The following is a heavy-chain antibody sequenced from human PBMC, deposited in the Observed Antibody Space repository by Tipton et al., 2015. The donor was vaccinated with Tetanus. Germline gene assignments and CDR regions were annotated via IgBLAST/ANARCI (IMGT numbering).Heavy chain of an antibody. CDR1: GGSISSYY. CDR2: IYYSGST. V-gene: IGHV4-59*01. Sequence: GSLRLSCTVSGGSISSYYWSWIRQPPGKGLEWIGYIYYSGSTNYNPSLKSRVTISVDTSKNQFSLKLSSVTAADTAVYYCARGTGDYWGQGTLVTVSS. CDR3: ARGTGDY. D-gene: IGHD1-14*01. J-gene: IGHJ4*02.